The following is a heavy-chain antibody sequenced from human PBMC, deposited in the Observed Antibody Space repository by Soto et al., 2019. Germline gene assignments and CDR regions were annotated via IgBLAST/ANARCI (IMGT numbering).Heavy chain of an antibody. V-gene: IGHV4-31*03. J-gene: IGHJ4*02. CDR3: VRGGSCTNGVCSVFDY. CDR2: ITYSGNT. D-gene: IGHD2-8*01. CDR1: GGSVSSVGYY. Sequence: SETLSLTCTVSGGSVSSVGYYWSWIRQHPGKGLEWIGYITYSGNTYYNPSLESRVTMSADTSKNQFPLKLSSVTAADTAVYFCVRGGSCTNGVCSVFDYWGQGTLVTVSS.